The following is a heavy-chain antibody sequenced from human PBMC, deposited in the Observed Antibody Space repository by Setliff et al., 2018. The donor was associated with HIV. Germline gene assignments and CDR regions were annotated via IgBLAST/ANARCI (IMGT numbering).Heavy chain of an antibody. CDR3: ARGEGYSSGWFKYYYKALDV. CDR2: IIPMPGAA. V-gene: IGHV1-69*13. J-gene: IGHJ6*02. CDR1: GGTFRNYA. D-gene: IGHD6-19*01. Sequence: ASVKVSCKASGGTFRNYALSWVRQAPGQGLEWMGGIIPMPGAANYAQKFQGRVTITADESTSTAYMELSSLTSDDTAVYHCARGEGYSSGWFKYYYKALDVWGQGTTVTVSS.